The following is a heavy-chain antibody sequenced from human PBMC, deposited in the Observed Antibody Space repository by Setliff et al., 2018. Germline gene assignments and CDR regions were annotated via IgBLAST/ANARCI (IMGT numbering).Heavy chain of an antibody. CDR3: ATSVSWIQLVLYPQGHPEPFDY. D-gene: IGHD5-18*01. CDR2: FDPEDGGT. CDR1: GYTLTELS. J-gene: IGHJ4*02. V-gene: IGHV1-24*01. Sequence: RASVKVSCKVSGYTLTELSMHWVRQAPGKGLEWMGGFDPEDGGTIYAQKFQGRVTMTEDTSTDTAYMELSSLRSEDTAVYYCATSVSWIQLVLYPQGHPEPFDYWGQGTLFTVSS.